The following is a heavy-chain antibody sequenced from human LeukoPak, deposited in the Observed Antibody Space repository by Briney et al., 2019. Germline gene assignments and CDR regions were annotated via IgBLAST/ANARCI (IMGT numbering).Heavy chain of an antibody. CDR1: GYTYTSYG. CDR2: ISAYNGNT. CDR3: ARDLDPDYYDSSGLLGY. J-gene: IGHJ4*02. D-gene: IGHD3-22*01. Sequence: ASVKVSCKASGYTYTSYGSSWVRQAPGKGLEWREWISAYNGNTNYAQKLQGRVTMTTDTSTSTAYMELRSLRSDDTAVYYCARDLDPDYYDSSGLLGYWGQGTLVTVSS. V-gene: IGHV1-18*01.